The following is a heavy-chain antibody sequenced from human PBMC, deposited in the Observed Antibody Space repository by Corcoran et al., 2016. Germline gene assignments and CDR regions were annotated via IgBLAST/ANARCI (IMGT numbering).Heavy chain of an antibody. Sequence: EVQLVQSGAEVKKPGESLKISCKGAGYSFTSYWIGWVRQMPGKGLEWMGIIYPGDSDTRYSPSFQGQVTISADKSISTTYLQWSSLKASDTAMYYCARLGRVYYDSSEADYWGQGTLVTVSS. CDR3: ARLGRVYYDSSEADY. CDR2: IYPGDSDT. V-gene: IGHV5-51*01. D-gene: IGHD3-22*01. J-gene: IGHJ4*02. CDR1: GYSFTSYW.